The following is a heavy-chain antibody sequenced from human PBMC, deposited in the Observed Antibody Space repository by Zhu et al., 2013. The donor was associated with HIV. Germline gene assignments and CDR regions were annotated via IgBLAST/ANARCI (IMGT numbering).Heavy chain of an antibody. CDR2: INPNSGGT. D-gene: IGHD6-13*01. CDR3: ARDPFTAAGALGFLYI. V-gene: IGHV1-2*02. CDR1: GYTFTGYY. J-gene: IGHJ3*02. Sequence: QVQLVQSGAEVKKPGASVKVSCKASGYTFTGYYIHWVRQAPGQGLEWMGWINPNSGGTNYAQKFQGRVTMTRDTSTSTVYMEVSSLRSEDTAVYYCARDPFTAAGALGFLYIWGQGTTVTVSS.